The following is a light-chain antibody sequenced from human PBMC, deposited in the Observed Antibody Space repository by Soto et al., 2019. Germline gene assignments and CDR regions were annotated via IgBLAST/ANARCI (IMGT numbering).Light chain of an antibody. CDR1: QSISSK. CDR3: QQYDKWPPT. Sequence: EIVMTQSPVTLSVSPGERATLSCRASQSISSKLAWYQQRPGQAPRLLIFDASTRATGVPVRFRGSGSGTEFTLTISGLQSEDFAVYCCQQYDKWPPTFGGGTKVEIK. V-gene: IGKV3-15*01. J-gene: IGKJ4*01. CDR2: DAS.